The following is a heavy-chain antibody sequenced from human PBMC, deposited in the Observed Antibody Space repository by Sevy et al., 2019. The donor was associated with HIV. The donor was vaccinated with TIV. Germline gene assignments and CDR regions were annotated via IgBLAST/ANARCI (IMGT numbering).Heavy chain of an antibody. CDR2: IGSSSSTI. Sequence: GGSLRLSCAASGFTFSSYSMNWVRQAPGKGLEWVSYIGSSSSTIYYADSVKGRFTISRDNAKNSLYLQMNSLRDEDTSVYYCARDRGSSRSIAEYFQHWGQGTLVTVSS. CDR1: GFTFSSYS. CDR3: ARDRGSSRSIAEYFQH. J-gene: IGHJ1*01. D-gene: IGHD6-13*01. V-gene: IGHV3-48*02.